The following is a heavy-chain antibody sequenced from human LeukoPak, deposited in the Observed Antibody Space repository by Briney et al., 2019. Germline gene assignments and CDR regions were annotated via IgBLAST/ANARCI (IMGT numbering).Heavy chain of an antibody. Sequence: ASQTLSLTCTVSGVSISSGAYSWSWIRQPPGKGPEWIGYISHTGRTFYNPSLKSRVIISVDRSKNQFSLNLNSVTAADTAIYYCASGDVLTGVDYWGQGTLVTVSS. V-gene: IGHV4-30-2*01. D-gene: IGHD3-9*01. CDR1: GVSISSGAYS. J-gene: IGHJ4*02. CDR2: ISHTGRT. CDR3: ASGDVLTGVDY.